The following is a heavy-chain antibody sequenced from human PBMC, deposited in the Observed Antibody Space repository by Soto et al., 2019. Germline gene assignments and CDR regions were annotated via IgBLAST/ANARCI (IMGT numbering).Heavy chain of an antibody. J-gene: IGHJ1*01. D-gene: IGHD3-22*01. CDR3: ARGRNRMFGYYYGDRGRLSEYFQH. CDR1: GGSFSGYY. CDR2: INHSGST. V-gene: IGHV4-34*02. Sequence: QVQLQQWGAGLLKPSETLSLTCAVYGGSFSGYYWSWIRQPPGKGLEWIGEINHSGSTNYNPSLKSRVTISVDTSKNQFSLKLSSVTAADTAGYYCARGRNRMFGYYYGDRGRLSEYFQHWGQGTLVTVSS.